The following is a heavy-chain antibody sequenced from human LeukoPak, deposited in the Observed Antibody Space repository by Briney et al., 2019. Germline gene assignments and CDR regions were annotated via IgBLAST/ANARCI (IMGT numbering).Heavy chain of an antibody. CDR3: ARRGSGWYFDY. D-gene: IGHD6-19*01. CDR2: IYSSGST. Sequence: SETLSLTCTVSGGSISSYYWSWIRQPAGKGLEWIGRIYSSGSTNYHPSLKSRVTMSVDTSKTQFSLKLSSVTAADTDVYYCARRGSGWYFDYWGQGSLVTVSS. V-gene: IGHV4-4*07. J-gene: IGHJ4*02. CDR1: GGSISSYY.